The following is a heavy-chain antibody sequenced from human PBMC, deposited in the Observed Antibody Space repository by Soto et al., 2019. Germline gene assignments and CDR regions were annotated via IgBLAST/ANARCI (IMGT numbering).Heavy chain of an antibody. J-gene: IGHJ6*02. Sequence: QVQLVESGGGVVQPGRSLRLSCAASGFTFSSYAMHWVRQAPGKGLEWVAVISYDGSNKYYADSVKGQFTIFSDNSKNTLYLQMNSLRAEYTAVYYCARDQPSRYYYYGMDVWGQGTTVTVAS. CDR3: ARDQPSRYYYYGMDV. CDR1: GFTFSSYA. CDR2: ISYDGSNK. V-gene: IGHV3-30-3*01.